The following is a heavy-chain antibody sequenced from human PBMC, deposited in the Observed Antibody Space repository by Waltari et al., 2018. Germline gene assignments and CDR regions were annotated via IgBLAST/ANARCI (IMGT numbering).Heavy chain of an antibody. CDR1: GNPFNSYA. Sequence: QVRLVQSGAEVKKAGSSVKVSCRTSGNPFNSYALSWVRQASGQGLEWMGGILPVFNTPIYAPKLQDRVTITADKATNTAYMELSSLTSDDTATYYCAQSAERGAVVVAASYDFWGQGTLVTVSS. CDR3: AQSAERGAVVVAASYDF. CDR2: ILPVFNTP. D-gene: IGHD2-15*01. J-gene: IGHJ4*02. V-gene: IGHV1-69*14.